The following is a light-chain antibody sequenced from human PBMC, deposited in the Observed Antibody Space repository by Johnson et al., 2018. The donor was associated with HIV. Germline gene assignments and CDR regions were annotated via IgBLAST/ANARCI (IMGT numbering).Light chain of an antibody. CDR2: ENN. CDR1: SSNIGNNF. J-gene: IGLJ1*01. V-gene: IGLV1-51*02. CDR3: GTWDSSLSAGGNV. Sequence: HSVLTQPPSVSAAPGQKVTISCSGSSSNIGNNFVSWYQQLPGTAPKLLIYENNKRPSGIPARFSGSKSGTSATLGITGLQTGAEADYYCGTWDSSLSAGGNVFGTGTKVTVL.